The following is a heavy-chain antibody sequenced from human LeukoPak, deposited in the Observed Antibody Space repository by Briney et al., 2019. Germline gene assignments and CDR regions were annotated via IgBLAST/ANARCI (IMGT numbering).Heavy chain of an antibody. CDR3: ARDRTQRAGDRRGDAFDI. Sequence: PGGSLRLSCAASGFTFSSYSMNWVRQAPGKGLEWVSYISSSGSTIYYADSVKGRFTISRDNAKNSLYLQMNSLRAEDTAVYYCARDRTQRAGDRRGDAFDIWGQGTMVTVSS. J-gene: IGHJ3*02. CDR1: GFTFSSYS. CDR2: ISSSGSTI. D-gene: IGHD7-27*01. V-gene: IGHV3-48*04.